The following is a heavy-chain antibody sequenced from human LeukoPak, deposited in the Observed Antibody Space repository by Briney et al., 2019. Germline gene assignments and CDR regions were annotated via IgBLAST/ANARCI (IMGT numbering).Heavy chain of an antibody. CDR2: IKEDGSEK. D-gene: IGHD3-10*01. J-gene: IGHJ4*02. CDR1: GFTFSDYG. V-gene: IGHV3-7*01. Sequence: GGSLRLSCAASGFTFSDYGMSWVRQAPGKGLEWVAIIKEDGSEKYYVDSVKGRFTLSRDNTKNSLTLQLNSLRAEDTALYYCVRDCYGSGSYYSYFDYWGQGTLVTVSS. CDR3: VRDCYGSGSYYSYFDY.